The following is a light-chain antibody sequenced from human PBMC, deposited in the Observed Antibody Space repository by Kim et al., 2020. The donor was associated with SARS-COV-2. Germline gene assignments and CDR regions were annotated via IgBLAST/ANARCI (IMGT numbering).Light chain of an antibody. CDR1: NIGSKN. CDR2: RDS. J-gene: IGLJ1*01. Sequence: SYELTQPLSVSVALGQTARITCGGNNIGSKNVHWYQQKPGQAPVLVIYRDSNRPSGIPERFSGSKSGNTATLTISRAQAGDEADYYCQVWDSSTYVFGTGTKVTVL. V-gene: IGLV3-9*01. CDR3: QVWDSSTYV.